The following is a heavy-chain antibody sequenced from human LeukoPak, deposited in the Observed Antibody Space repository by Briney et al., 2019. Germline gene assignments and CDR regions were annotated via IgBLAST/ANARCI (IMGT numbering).Heavy chain of an antibody. Sequence: GGPLRLSCADSGFTFSDYAMSWVRQAPGKGLEWVAYMWFEGSDPKYADSVKGRFTISRDNSENTVYFQMNSLRAEDTALYYCARDLYCSGGTCYRAFDIWGQGTMVTVPS. D-gene: IGHD2-15*01. CDR3: ARDLYCSGGTCYRAFDI. CDR1: GFTFSDYA. V-gene: IGHV3-33*08. CDR2: MWFEGSDP. J-gene: IGHJ3*02.